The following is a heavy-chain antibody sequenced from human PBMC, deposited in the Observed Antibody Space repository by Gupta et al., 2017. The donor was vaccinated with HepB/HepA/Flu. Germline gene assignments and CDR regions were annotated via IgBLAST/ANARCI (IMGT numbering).Heavy chain of an antibody. J-gene: IGHJ5*02. CDR1: GDTFSTSG. D-gene: IGHD1-14*01. V-gene: IGHV1-69*06. CDR2: IIPIFGAG. CDR3: ARSPDYNWFDP. Sequence: QVQLVQSGAEVKTPGSSVKVSCKASGDTFSTSGLNWVRTAPGQGLEWMGGIIPIFGAGNYAQKFQGRVTITADKSTSTVYMEMTTRTSEDTAVYYCARSPDYNWFDPWGQGTLVTVSS.